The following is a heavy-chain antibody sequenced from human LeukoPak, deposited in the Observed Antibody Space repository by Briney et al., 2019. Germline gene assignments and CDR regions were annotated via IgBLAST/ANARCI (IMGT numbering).Heavy chain of an antibody. J-gene: IGHJ4*02. CDR2: ISSSSSTI. CDR1: GFTFSSYS. D-gene: IGHD3-3*01. CDR3: ARDERFLEWLLASDY. V-gene: IGHV3-48*01. Sequence: PGGSLRLSCAASGFTFSSYSMNWVRQAPGKGLEWVSYISSSSSTIYYADSVKGRFTISRDNAKNSLYPQMNSLRAEDTAVYYCARDERFLEWLLASDYWGQGTLVTVSS.